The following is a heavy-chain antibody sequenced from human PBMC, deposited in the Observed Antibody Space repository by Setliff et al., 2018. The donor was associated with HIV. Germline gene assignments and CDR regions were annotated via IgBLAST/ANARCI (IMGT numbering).Heavy chain of an antibody. Sequence: SETLSLTCTVSGASISGYYWSWIRQPPGKELQWIGYIHYTGSTNYNPSLQSRITVSLDMSKSQFSLKLSSVTAADTAFYYCARGGPNWFDPWGPGTLVTVS. J-gene: IGHJ5*02. D-gene: IGHD3-16*01. V-gene: IGHV4-59*13. CDR3: ARGGPNWFDP. CDR2: IHYTGST. CDR1: GASISGYY.